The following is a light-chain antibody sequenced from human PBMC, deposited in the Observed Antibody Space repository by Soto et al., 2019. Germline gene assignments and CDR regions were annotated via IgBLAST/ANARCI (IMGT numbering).Light chain of an antibody. CDR1: QSFRGL. CDR2: DAY. CDR3: QQRHMWPIT. J-gene: IGKJ5*01. Sequence: VLTQSPDTLSLSPGERATLSCRASQSFRGLLAWYQQKPGQAPRLLIYDAYNRATGIPPRFSGSGSGTDFTLTISSLEPEDSAVYYCQQRHMWPITFGQGTRLEI. V-gene: IGKV3-11*01.